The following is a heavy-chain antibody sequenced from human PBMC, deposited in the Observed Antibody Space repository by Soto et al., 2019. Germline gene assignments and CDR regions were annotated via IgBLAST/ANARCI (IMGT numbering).Heavy chain of an antibody. J-gene: IGHJ4*02. CDR3: ARGITSGYDFYYFDY. D-gene: IGHD5-12*01. V-gene: IGHV1-46*01. CDR1: GYTFTSYY. Sequence: GSVKVSCKASGYTFTSYYMHWVRQAPGQGLEWMGIINPSGGSTSYAQKFQGRVTMTRDTSTSTVYMELSSLRSEDTAVYYCARGITSGYDFYYFDYWGQGTLVTVS. CDR2: INPSGGST.